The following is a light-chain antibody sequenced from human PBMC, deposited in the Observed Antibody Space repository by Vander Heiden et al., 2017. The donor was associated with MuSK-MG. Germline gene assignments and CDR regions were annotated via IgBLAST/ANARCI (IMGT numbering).Light chain of an antibody. CDR3: RWEDSTGKT. Sequence: DIQMTQSPSSLSASVGDRVTITCRASQGISNSLAWYQQKPGKAPKLLLYAASRLESGVPSRFTASGSGTDYTLSMMILQPKAFAPYYCRWEDSTGKTFGQGTKLEIK. CDR1: QGISNS. V-gene: IGKV1-NL1*01. CDR2: AAS. J-gene: IGKJ1*01.